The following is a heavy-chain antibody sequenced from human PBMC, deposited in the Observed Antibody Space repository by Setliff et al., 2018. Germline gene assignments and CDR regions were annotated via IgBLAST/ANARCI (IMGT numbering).Heavy chain of an antibody. CDR3: ARGRITCGGVIVIGQFDY. V-gene: IGHV4-34*01. CDR1: GGSFSGYY. J-gene: IGHJ4*02. D-gene: IGHD3-16*02. CDR2: INHSGST. Sequence: PSETLSLTCAVYGGSFSGYYWSWIRQPPGKGLEWIGEINHSGSTNYNPSLKSRVTISVDTSKNQFSLQLSSVTAADTAVYYCARGRITCGGVIVIGQFDYWGQGTLVTVSS.